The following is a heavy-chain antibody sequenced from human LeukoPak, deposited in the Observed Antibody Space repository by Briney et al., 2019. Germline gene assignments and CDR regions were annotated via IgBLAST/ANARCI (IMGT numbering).Heavy chain of an antibody. CDR1: GYTFTSYY. D-gene: IGHD6-19*01. J-gene: IGHJ6*02. CDR2: INPSGGST. V-gene: IGHV1-46*01. CDR3: ARAVAVAGNLYYYGMDV. Sequence: GASVKVSCKASGYTFTSYYMHWVRQAPGQGLEWMGIINPSGGSTSYAQKFQGRVTMTRDTSTSTVYMELSSLRFEDTAVYYCARAVAVAGNLYYYGMDVWGRGTTVTVS.